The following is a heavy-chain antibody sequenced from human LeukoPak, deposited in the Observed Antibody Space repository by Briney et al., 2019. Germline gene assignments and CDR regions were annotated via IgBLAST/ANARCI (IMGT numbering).Heavy chain of an antibody. D-gene: IGHD1-26*01. CDR3: ARGGSYLSAFDI. CDR1: GFTFSSYE. Sequence: GGSLRLSCAASGFTFSSYELNWVRQAPGKGLEWVSYISDTGSAIYYADSVEGRFTISRDNAKNSLYLQMNSLRAEDTAVYYCARGGSYLSAFDIWGQGTMVTVSS. CDR2: ISDTGSAI. V-gene: IGHV3-48*03. J-gene: IGHJ3*02.